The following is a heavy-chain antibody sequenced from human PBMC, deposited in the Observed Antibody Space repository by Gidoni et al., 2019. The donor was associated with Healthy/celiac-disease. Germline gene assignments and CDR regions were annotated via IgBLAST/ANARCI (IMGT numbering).Heavy chain of an antibody. CDR3: ARVDGRVVVHFYWYFDL. CDR2: IKQDGSEK. J-gene: IGHJ2*01. CDR1: GFTFSRSW. V-gene: IGHV3-7*01. Sequence: EVQLVESGGGLVQPGGSLSLSCAASGFTFSRSWMSWVRQAPGKGLEWVANIKQDGSEKYYVDSVKGRFTISRDNAKNSLYLQMNSLRAEDTAVYYCARVDGRVVVHFYWYFDLWGRGTLVTVSS. D-gene: IGHD3-22*01.